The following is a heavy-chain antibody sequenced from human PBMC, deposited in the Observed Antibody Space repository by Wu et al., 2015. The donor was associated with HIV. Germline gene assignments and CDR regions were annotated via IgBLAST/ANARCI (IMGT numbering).Heavy chain of an antibody. CDR1: GYTLSELS. CDR2: FDPEDGET. D-gene: IGHD4-23*01. V-gene: IGHV1-24*01. J-gene: IGHJ4*02. Sequence: QVQLVQSGAEVKKPGASVKVSCKVSGYTLSELSMHWVRQAPGKGLEWMGGFDPEDGETIYTQKLQGRVTMTEDTSTDTAYMELSSLRSEDTAVYYCTTDRGVTHLFDYWGQGTLVIVSS. CDR3: TTDRGVTHLFDY.